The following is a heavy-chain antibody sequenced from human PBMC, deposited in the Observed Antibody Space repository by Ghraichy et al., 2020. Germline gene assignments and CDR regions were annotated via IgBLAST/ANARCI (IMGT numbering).Heavy chain of an antibody. Sequence: SETLSLTCAVSDYSINSSYYWGWIRQPPGMGLEWIGSISHSGSTYYNPSLRSRVTISVDTSKNQFSLKLTSVTAADTAVYYCARTRWFDYWGQGTLVTVSS. CDR1: DYSINSSYY. V-gene: IGHV4-38-2*01. J-gene: IGHJ4*02. D-gene: IGHD2-15*01. CDR2: ISHSGST. CDR3: ARTRWFDY.